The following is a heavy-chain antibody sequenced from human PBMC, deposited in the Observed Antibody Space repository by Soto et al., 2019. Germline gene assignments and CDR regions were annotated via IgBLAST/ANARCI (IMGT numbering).Heavy chain of an antibody. CDR1: GFTFSIYA. V-gene: IGHV3-23*01. Sequence: GGSLRLSCAASGFTFSIYAMSWVRQAPGKGLEWVSSISGSGDSAYYADSVKGRFTISRDNSKNTLYLQINSLRADDTAVYYCAKERSDHRITAAAIDYWGQGARVTVSS. D-gene: IGHD6-25*01. CDR3: AKERSDHRITAAAIDY. J-gene: IGHJ4*02. CDR2: ISGSGDSA.